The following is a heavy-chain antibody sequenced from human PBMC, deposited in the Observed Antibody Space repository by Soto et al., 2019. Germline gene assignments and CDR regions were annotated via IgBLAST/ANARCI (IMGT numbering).Heavy chain of an antibody. D-gene: IGHD3-22*01. CDR3: GLEGHYYDSVDAEYFQH. CDR1: GFTFSSYW. CDR2: INSQGSST. Sequence: PGGSLRLSCAASGFTFSSYWMHWVRQAPGKGLVWVSRINSQGSSTSYADSVKGRFTISRDNAKNTLYLQMNSLRAEDTAVYYCGLEGHYYDSVDAEYFQHWGQGTLVTVSS. V-gene: IGHV3-74*01. J-gene: IGHJ1*01.